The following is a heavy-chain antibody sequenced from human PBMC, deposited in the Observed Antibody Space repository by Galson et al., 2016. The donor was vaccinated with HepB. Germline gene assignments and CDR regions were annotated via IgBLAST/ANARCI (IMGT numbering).Heavy chain of an antibody. CDR3: ARVDYDILTGYNSQ. CDR2: IIPLSGIA. Sequence: SVKVSCKASGGIFNSYAINWVRQAPGQGLEWMGGIIPLSGIANYGQKFQGRVTVTADESTNTAYMELRSLRSEDTAVYYCARVDYDILTGYNSQWGQGTLVTVSS. J-gene: IGHJ4*02. D-gene: IGHD3-9*01. V-gene: IGHV1-69*13. CDR1: GGIFNSYA.